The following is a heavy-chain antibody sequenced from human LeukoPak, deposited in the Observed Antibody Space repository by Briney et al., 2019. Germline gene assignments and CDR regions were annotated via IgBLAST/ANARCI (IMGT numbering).Heavy chain of an antibody. CDR1: GFTFSSYA. V-gene: IGHV3-23*01. CDR2: ISGSGGST. CDR3: AKSPGDYYYYYYMDV. J-gene: IGHJ6*03. D-gene: IGHD7-27*01. Sequence: PGGSLRLSCAASGFTFSSYAMSWVRQAPGKGLEWVSAISGSGGSTYYADSVKGRFTISRDNSKNTLYLQMNSLRAEDTAVYYCAKSPGDYYYYYYMDVWGKGTTVTASS.